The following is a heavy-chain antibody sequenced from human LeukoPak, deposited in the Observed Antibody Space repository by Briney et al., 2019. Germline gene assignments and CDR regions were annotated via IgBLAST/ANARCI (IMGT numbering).Heavy chain of an antibody. D-gene: IGHD6-13*01. CDR3: ARCDSSRWNGIDY. J-gene: IGHJ4*02. CDR2: IHSGGNT. Sequence: GGSLRLSCAASGLTVRSNYMGWVRQAPGKGREWVSVIHSGGNTYYADSVKGRFTISRDNSRNTMDLQMNSLRAEDTAVYYCARCDSSRWNGIDYWGQGTLVTVSS. V-gene: IGHV3-53*01. CDR1: GLTVRSNY.